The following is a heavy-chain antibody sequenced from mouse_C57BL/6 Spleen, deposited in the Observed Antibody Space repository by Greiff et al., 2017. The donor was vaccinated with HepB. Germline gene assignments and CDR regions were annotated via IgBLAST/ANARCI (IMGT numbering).Heavy chain of an antibody. J-gene: IGHJ2*01. D-gene: IGHD4-1*01. Sequence: EVKLVESGTVLARPGASVKMSCKTSGYTFTSYWMHWVKQRPGQGLEWIGAIYPGNSDTSYNQKFKGKAKLTAVTSASTAYMELSSLTNEDSAVYYCTRWALTGYYFDYWGQGTTLTVSS. CDR2: IYPGNSDT. CDR3: TRWALTGYYFDY. V-gene: IGHV1-5*01. CDR1: GYTFTSYW.